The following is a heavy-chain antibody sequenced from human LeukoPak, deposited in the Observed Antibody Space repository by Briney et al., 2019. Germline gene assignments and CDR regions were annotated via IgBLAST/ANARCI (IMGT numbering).Heavy chain of an antibody. J-gene: IGHJ5*02. CDR2: ISYDGSNK. V-gene: IGHV3-30*18. CDR3: AKDSGPWLVVPRWFDP. D-gene: IGHD6-19*01. CDR1: GFTFSSYG. Sequence: GGSLRLSYAASGFTFSSYGMHWVRQAPGKGLEWVAVISYDGSNKYYADSVKGRFTISRDNSKNTLYLQMNSLRAEDTAVYYCAKDSGPWLVVPRWFDPWGQGTLVTVSS.